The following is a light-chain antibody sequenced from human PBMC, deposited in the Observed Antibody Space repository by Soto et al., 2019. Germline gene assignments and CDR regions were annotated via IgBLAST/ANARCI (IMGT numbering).Light chain of an antibody. J-gene: IGKJ4*01. Sequence: ETVMTQSPATLSVSPGEGVTLSCRASQSVDTKLVWYQQKPGQPPRLLVYGASTRATGIPARFSGSGSGTDFTLTISSLQSEDFAVYYCQQYYYWPPHTFGGGTKVEIK. CDR1: QSVDTK. V-gene: IGKV3-15*01. CDR2: GAS. CDR3: QQYYYWPPHT.